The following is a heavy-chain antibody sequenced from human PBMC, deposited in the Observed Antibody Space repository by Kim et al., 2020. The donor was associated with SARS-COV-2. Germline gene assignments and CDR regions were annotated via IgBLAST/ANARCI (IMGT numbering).Heavy chain of an antibody. V-gene: IGHV4-34*01. J-gene: IGHJ4*02. Sequence: KSRVTISVDTSKNQFSLKLSSVTAADTAVYYCARVSVNYDYVWASYYFDYWGQGTLVTVSS. CDR3: ARVSVNYDYVWASYYFDY. D-gene: IGHD3-16*01.